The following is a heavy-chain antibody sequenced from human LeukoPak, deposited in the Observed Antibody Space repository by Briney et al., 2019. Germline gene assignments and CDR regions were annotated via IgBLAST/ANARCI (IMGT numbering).Heavy chain of an antibody. Sequence: SVKVSCKASGGTFSSYAISWVRQAPGQGLEWMGGIIPIFGTANYAQKFQGRVTITADESTSTAYMELSSLRSEDTAVYYCSGVVYYVGYYYYYGMDVWGKGTTVTVSS. D-gene: IGHD2-8*02. V-gene: IGHV1-69*13. CDR1: GGTFSSYA. CDR2: IIPIFGTA. CDR3: SGVVYYVGYYYYYGMDV. J-gene: IGHJ6*04.